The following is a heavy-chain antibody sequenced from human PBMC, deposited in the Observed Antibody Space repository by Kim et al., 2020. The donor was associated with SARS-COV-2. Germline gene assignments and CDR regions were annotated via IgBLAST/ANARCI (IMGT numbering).Heavy chain of an antibody. CDR3: ARGRRDILTGYYKDY. V-gene: IGHV1-8*01. Sequence: QKFQGRVTMTRNTSISTAYMGLSSLRSEDTAVYYCARGRRDILTGYYKDYWGQGTLVTVSS. J-gene: IGHJ4*02. D-gene: IGHD3-9*01.